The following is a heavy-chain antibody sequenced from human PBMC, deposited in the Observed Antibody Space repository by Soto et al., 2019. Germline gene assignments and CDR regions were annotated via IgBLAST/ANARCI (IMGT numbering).Heavy chain of an antibody. D-gene: IGHD3-22*01. CDR3: ARWVGRSMYDNSGKYDS. CDR2: VAYDGSKT. J-gene: IGHJ5*01. V-gene: IGHV3-30*03. Sequence: QVQLVESGGGVVQPGRSLRLTCAASGFTFSSNGMHWVRQAPGKGLEWVALVAYDGSKTYYGDSVRGRFTISRDNSENTLYLQMNSLRAEDTAVSYCARWVGRSMYDNSGKYDSWGQGTLVTVSS. CDR1: GFTFSSNG.